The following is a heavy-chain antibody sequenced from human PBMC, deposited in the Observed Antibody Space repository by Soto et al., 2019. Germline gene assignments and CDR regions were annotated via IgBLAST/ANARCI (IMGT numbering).Heavy chain of an antibody. Sequence: VRLVETGGGLVQPGGSLRLSCAASGITISNYPMSWVRQAPGKGLDWVSGISGSGDTTYYADSAKGRFTISKDISKNSQFLQLDSLRVEDSALYFCVKDDGGYPSTAPHWSQGTLVPVSP. CDR3: VKDDGGYPSTAPH. CDR2: ISGSGDTT. J-gene: IGHJ4*02. V-gene: IGHV3-23*04. CDR1: GITISNYP. D-gene: IGHD4-17*01.